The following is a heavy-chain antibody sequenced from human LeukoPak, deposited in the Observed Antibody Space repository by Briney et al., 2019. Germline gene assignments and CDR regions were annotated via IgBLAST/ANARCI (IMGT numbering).Heavy chain of an antibody. CDR2: ISGSGDST. V-gene: IGHV3-23*01. CDR3: ATRNNGCPYH. CDR1: GFTLSSSA. Sequence: GGSLRLSCAASGFTLSSSAMSWVRQAPGKGLEWVSAISGSGDSTYYADSVRGRFTISRDNAKNSLYLQMNSLRAEDTAVYYCATRNNGCPYHWGQGTLVTVSS. J-gene: IGHJ4*02. D-gene: IGHD5-24*01.